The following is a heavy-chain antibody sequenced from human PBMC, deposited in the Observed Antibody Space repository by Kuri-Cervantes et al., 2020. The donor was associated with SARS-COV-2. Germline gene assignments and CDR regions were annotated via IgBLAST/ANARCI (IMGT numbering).Heavy chain of an antibody. CDR2: ISAYNGNT. CDR1: GYTFTSYG. D-gene: IGHD6-19*01. Sequence: ASVKVSCKASGYTFTSYGISWVRQAPGQGLEWMGWISAYNGNTNYAQKLQGRVTMTTDTSTSTAYMELRSLRSDDTAVYYCARDQYSSGFARYGMDVWGQGTTVTVSS. V-gene: IGHV1-18*04. J-gene: IGHJ6*02. CDR3: ARDQYSSGFARYGMDV.